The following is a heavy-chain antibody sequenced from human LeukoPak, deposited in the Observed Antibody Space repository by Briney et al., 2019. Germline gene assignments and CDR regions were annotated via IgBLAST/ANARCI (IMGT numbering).Heavy chain of an antibody. V-gene: IGHV3-23*01. CDR1: GFTFSNYA. J-gene: IGHJ4*02. CDR2: ISGSGGNT. CDR3: AKVTTGTTYYFDY. Sequence: GGFLRLSCAASGFTFSNYAMSWVRQAPRKGLEWVSAISGSGGNTYYADSVKGHFTISRDNSKNTLFLQMNSLRAEDTAVYYCAKVTTGTTYYFDYWGQGTLVTVSS. D-gene: IGHD1-1*01.